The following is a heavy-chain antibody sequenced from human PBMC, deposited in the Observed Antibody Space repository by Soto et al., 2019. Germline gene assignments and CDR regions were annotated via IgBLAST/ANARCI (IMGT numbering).Heavy chain of an antibody. J-gene: IGHJ4*02. Sequence: EVQLVQSGAEVKKPGESLKISCEGSGYIFPNYWIAWVRQMPGKGLEWMGIIYPGDSDTRYGPSFQGQVTISADKTISTAYLQWSSLKASDTAMYYCARGHYYYGSGIYYFRNFDYWGQGTLVTVSS. CDR2: IYPGDSDT. CDR1: GYIFPNYW. CDR3: ARGHYYYGSGIYYFRNFDY. D-gene: IGHD3-10*01. V-gene: IGHV5-51*03.